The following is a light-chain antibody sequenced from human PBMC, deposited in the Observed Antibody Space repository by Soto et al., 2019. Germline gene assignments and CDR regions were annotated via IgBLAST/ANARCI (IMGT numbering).Light chain of an antibody. CDR2: AAS. CDR1: QGISSW. V-gene: IGKV1D-12*01. J-gene: IGKJ4*01. CDR3: QQVNNFPLT. Sequence: DIQMIQSPSSVSASVGDTVTIACRASQGISSWLAWYQHKPGKVPKLLIYAASSLLSGVPSRFSGSGYVTDFTLTISSLQPEEFATYYCQQVNNFPLTFGGGTVVEIK.